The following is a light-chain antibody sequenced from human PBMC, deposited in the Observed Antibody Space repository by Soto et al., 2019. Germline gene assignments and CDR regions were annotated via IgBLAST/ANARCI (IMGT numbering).Light chain of an antibody. J-gene: IGKJ1*01. CDR1: QSMNDW. Sequence: DIQMTQSPSTLSASVGDRVTITCRASQSMNDWLAWYQQKPEKPPKVLIYDASSLQSGVPSRFSGSGSGTDFTLTIGSLQPDDVASYYCLRYNAFSQTFGQGTKVEI. CDR3: LRYNAFSQT. CDR2: DAS. V-gene: IGKV1-5*01.